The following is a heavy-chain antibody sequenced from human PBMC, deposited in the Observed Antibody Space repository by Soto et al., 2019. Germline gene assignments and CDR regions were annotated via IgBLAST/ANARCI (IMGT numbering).Heavy chain of an antibody. V-gene: IGHV3-13*01. Sequence: GGSLRLSCAASGFTFSSYDMHWVRQATGKGLEWVSAIGTAGDTYYPGSVKGRFTISRENAKNSLYLQMNSLKASDTAMYYCARQAGYCSSTSCYPPYYGMDVWGQGTTVTVSS. CDR3: ARQAGYCSSTSCYPPYYGMDV. D-gene: IGHD2-2*01. J-gene: IGHJ6*02. CDR2: IGTAGDT. CDR1: GFTFSSYD.